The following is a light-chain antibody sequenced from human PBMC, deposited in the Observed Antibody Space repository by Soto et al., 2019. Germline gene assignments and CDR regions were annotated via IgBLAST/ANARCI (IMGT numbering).Light chain of an antibody. CDR3: QQYGSSPLT. V-gene: IGKV3-20*01. CDR2: GAS. Sequence: IVLTQSPCSLSLAPGERATLSCRASQSVSSSYLAWYQQKPGQAPRLLIFGASNRANGIPDRFSGSGSGTDFTLTISRLEPEDFAVFYCQQYGSSPLTFGGGTKVDIK. J-gene: IGKJ4*01. CDR1: QSVSSSY.